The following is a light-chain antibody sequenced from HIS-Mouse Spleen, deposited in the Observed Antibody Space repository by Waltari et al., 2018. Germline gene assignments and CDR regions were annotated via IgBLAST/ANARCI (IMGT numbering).Light chain of an antibody. Sequence: QSALTQPASVSGSPGQSITISCTGTSSDVGGSNYVSWYQKHPGKAPKLMIYEVSKRPSGVSNRFSGSKSGNTASLTISGLQAEDEADYYCSSYTSSSTFFGTGTKVTVL. V-gene: IGLV2-14*01. CDR1: SSDVGGSNY. J-gene: IGLJ1*01. CDR2: EVS. CDR3: SSYTSSSTF.